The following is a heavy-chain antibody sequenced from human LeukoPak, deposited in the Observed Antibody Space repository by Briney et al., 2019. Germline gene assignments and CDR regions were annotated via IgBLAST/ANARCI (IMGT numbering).Heavy chain of an antibody. CDR2: ISSSGSTI. Sequence: GGSLRLSCAASGFTFSSYEMNWVRQAPGKGLEWVSYISSSGSTIYYADSVKGRFTISRDNAKNALYLQMNSLRAEDTAMYYCARDTHYYGSGSPAFDIWGQGTMVTVSS. D-gene: IGHD3-10*01. J-gene: IGHJ3*02. CDR3: ARDTHYYGSGSPAFDI. CDR1: GFTFSSYE. V-gene: IGHV3-48*03.